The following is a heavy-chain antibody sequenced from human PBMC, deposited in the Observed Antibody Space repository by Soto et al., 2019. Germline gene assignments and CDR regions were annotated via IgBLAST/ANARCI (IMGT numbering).Heavy chain of an antibody. Sequence: EVQLLESGGGLVQPGGSLRLSCAASGFTFSSYGMSWVRQAPGKGLEWVSSISGSGGSTYYADSVKGRFTISRDNSKNTLYLQMNSLRAEDTAVYYCAKASAPGGTYFPLWFWGQGTLVTGSS. CDR1: GFTFSSYG. J-gene: IGHJ4*02. D-gene: IGHD1-26*01. V-gene: IGHV3-23*01. CDR2: ISGSGGST. CDR3: AKASAPGGTYFPLWF.